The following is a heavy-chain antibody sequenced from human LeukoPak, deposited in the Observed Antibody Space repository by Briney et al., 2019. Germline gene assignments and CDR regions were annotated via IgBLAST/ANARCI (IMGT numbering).Heavy chain of an antibody. J-gene: IGHJ6*02. D-gene: IGHD3-10*01. CDR1: GFTFSSYA. CDR2: ISYDGSNK. V-gene: IGHV3-30-3*01. Sequence: PGGSLRLSCAASGFTFSSYAMHWVRQAPGKGLEWVAVISYDGSNKYYADSVKGRFTISRDNSKNTLYLQMNSLRAEDTAVYYCAREARESYGMDVWGQGTTVTVSS. CDR3: AREARESYGMDV.